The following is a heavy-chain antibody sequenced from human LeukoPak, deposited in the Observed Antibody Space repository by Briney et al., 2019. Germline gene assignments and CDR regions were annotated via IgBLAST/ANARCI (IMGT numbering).Heavy chain of an antibody. Sequence: SETLSLTCAVYGGSFSGYYWSWTRQPPGKGLEWIGEINHSGSTNYNPSLKSRVTISVDTSKNQFSLKLSSVTAADTAVYYCAIFRVGYSYGRFDYWGQGTLVTVSS. CDR2: INHSGST. CDR1: GGSFSGYY. J-gene: IGHJ4*02. CDR3: AIFRVGYSYGRFDY. V-gene: IGHV4-34*01. D-gene: IGHD5-18*01.